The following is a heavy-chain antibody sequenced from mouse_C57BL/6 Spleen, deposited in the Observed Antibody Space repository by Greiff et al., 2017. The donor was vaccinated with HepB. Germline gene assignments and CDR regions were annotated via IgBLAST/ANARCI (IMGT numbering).Heavy chain of an antibody. Sequence: VQLQQSGAELARPGASVKLSCKASGYTFTSYGISWVKQRTGQGLEWIGEIYPRSGNTYYNEKFKGKATLTADKSSSTAYMELRSLTSEDAAVYFCARCDDGYYGYFEVWGTGTTVTVSS. CDR1: GYTFTSYG. V-gene: IGHV1-81*01. J-gene: IGHJ1*03. CDR2: IYPRSGNT. CDR3: ARCDDGYYGYFEV. D-gene: IGHD2-3*01.